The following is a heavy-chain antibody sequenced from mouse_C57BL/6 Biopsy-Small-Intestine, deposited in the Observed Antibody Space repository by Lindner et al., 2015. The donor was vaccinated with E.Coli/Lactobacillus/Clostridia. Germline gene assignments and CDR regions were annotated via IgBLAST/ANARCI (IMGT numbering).Heavy chain of an antibody. D-gene: IGHD2-2*01. CDR1: GYPFTDSY. J-gene: IGHJ1*01. V-gene: IGHV1-84*02. CDR3: ARVMRNTHGFDALDV. CDR2: INPNSGGT. Sequence: SVKVSCKASGYPFTDSYLHWVRQAPGQGLEWVGWINPNSGGTNLAQKFQGRVAVTRDTSISTAYMQLTSLTSDDTAVYYCARVMRNTHGFDALDVWGQGTMVTVSS.